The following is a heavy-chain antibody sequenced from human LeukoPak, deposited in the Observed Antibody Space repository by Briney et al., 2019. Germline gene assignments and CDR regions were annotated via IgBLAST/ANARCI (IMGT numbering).Heavy chain of an antibody. J-gene: IGHJ4*02. D-gene: IGHD2-15*01. V-gene: IGHV4-59*01. CDR2: VYYNGSA. CDR1: GDSINYYY. Sequence: PSETLSLTCTVSGDSINYYYWSWIRQSPGKGLEGIGYVYYNGSAKYNPSLTSRVTISVDMSKNQFSLKVSSVTAADTAIYYCARKGGHFDYWGQGTLVTVSS. CDR3: ARKGGHFDY.